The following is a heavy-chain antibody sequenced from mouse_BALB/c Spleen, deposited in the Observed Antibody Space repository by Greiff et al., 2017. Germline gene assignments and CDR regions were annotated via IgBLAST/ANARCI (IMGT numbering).Heavy chain of an antibody. Sequence: EVQLVESGGGLVKPGGSLKLSCAASGFTFSSYAMSWVRQSPEKRLEWVAEISSGGSYTYYPDTVTGRFTISRDNAKNTLYLEMSSLRSEDTAMYYCARNLRWYFDVWGAGTTVTVSS. CDR2: ISSGGSYT. V-gene: IGHV5-9-4*01. J-gene: IGHJ1*01. CDR1: GFTFSSYA. CDR3: ARNLRWYFDV.